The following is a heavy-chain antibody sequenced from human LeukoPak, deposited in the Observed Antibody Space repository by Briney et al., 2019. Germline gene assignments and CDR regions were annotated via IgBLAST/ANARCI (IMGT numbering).Heavy chain of an antibody. CDR1: GFTFSNYE. V-gene: IGHV3-48*03. Sequence: GGSLRLSCAASGFTFSNYEMNWVRQAPGKGLEWVSYISSSGSTTYFADSVKGRFTISRDNAKNSLFLQMNSLRAEDSAVYYCARDLLLWFGELHAFDIWGQGTMVTVSS. J-gene: IGHJ3*02. D-gene: IGHD3-10*01. CDR2: ISSSGSTT. CDR3: ARDLLLWFGELHAFDI.